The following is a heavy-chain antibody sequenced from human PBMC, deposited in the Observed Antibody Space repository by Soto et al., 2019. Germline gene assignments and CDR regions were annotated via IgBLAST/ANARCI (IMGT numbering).Heavy chain of an antibody. J-gene: IGHJ4*02. CDR2: MQHDGSA. CDR1: GDSISSSNW. V-gene: IGHV4-4*02. Sequence: QVQLQESGPGLVKPSSTLSLTCAVSGDSISSSNWWSWVRQPPGKGLEWIGGMQHDGSANYNPSLRTRATVSVDKSKIQFSLKLNSVYAADTSVCYCAAASSWRLDYWGQGAVVTVSS. D-gene: IGHD6-13*01. CDR3: AAASSWRLDY.